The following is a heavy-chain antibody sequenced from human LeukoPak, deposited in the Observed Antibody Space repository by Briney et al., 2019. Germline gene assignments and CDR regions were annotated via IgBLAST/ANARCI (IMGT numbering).Heavy chain of an antibody. D-gene: IGHD3-22*01. Sequence: GGSLRLSCAASGFTFSSYAMSWVRQAPGKGLEWVSAISGSGGSTYYADSVKGRFTISRDNSKNTLYLQMNSLRAEDTAVYYCARAPRRYYYDSSGYYFDYWGQGTLVTVSS. J-gene: IGHJ4*02. CDR3: ARAPRRYYYDSSGYYFDY. CDR2: ISGSGGST. V-gene: IGHV3-23*01. CDR1: GFTFSSYA.